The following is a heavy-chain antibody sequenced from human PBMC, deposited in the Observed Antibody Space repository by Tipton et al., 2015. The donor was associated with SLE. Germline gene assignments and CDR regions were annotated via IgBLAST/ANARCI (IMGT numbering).Heavy chain of an antibody. D-gene: IGHD3-10*01. Sequence: QSGAEVKKPGASVKLSCKASGYTFTRYYMHWVRQAPGQGLEWMGLINPTGDTTKYTQQFQGRITMTRDTSTTTIYMELNSLRSEDSAVYYCAREGTGSYVYYFDYWRQGAVVPVYS. CDR1: GYTFTRYY. CDR2: INPTGDTT. CDR3: AREGTGSYVYYFDY. J-gene: IGHJ4*02. V-gene: IGHV1-46*01.